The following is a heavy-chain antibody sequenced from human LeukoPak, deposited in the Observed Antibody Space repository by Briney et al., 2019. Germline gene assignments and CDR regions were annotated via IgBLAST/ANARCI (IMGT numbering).Heavy chain of an antibody. J-gene: IGHJ3*02. CDR3: AREHYCSSTSCYAFDI. CDR1: GFTFSSYW. Sequence: GGSLRLSCAASGFTFSSYWMSWVRQAPGKGLEWVANIKQDGSEKYYVDSVKGRFTISRDNAKNSLYLQMNSLRAEDTAVYYCAREHYCSSTSCYAFDIWGQGTMVTVSS. V-gene: IGHV3-7*01. CDR2: IKQDGSEK. D-gene: IGHD2-2*01.